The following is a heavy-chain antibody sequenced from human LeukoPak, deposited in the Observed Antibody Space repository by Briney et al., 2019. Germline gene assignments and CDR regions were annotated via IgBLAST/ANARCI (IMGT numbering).Heavy chain of an antibody. CDR2: IYYSGST. Sequence: SETLSLTCTVSGGSLSSYYWSWIRQPPGKGLEWIGSIYYSGSTYYNPSLKSRVTISVDTSKNQFSLKLSSVTAADTAVYYCARGPLWFGELPINWFDPWGQGTLVTVSS. J-gene: IGHJ5*02. V-gene: IGHV4-59*12. CDR3: ARGPLWFGELPINWFDP. CDR1: GGSLSSYY. D-gene: IGHD3-10*01.